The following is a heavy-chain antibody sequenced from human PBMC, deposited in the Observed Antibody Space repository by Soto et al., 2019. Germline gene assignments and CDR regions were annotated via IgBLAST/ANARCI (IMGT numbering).Heavy chain of an antibody. CDR3: AKDPGGRNGFYSSFDV. Sequence: PGGSLRLSCVASEFIFSDYAMSWVRQAPGKGPEWVSVIGGDGYKPEYADSVKGRFTVSRDNSKNMLYLQMDSLRVDDTAVYYCAKDPGGRNGFYSSFDVWGQVQMIAVAS. J-gene: IGHJ3*01. CDR2: IGGDGYKP. D-gene: IGHD2-8*02. CDR1: EFIFSDYA. V-gene: IGHV3-23*01.